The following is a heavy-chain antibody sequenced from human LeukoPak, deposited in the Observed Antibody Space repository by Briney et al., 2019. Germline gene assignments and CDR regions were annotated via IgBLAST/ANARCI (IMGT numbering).Heavy chain of an antibody. V-gene: IGHV3-7*01. Sequence: TGGSLRLSCAASGFTFSSYWMSWVRQAPGKGLGWVANIKQDGREKYYVDSVKGGFTISRDNAKNSLYLQMNSLRAEDTAVYYCAREGLNGDYEDYWGQGTLVTVSS. D-gene: IGHD4-17*01. CDR2: IKQDGREK. CDR3: AREGLNGDYEDY. CDR1: GFTFSSYW. J-gene: IGHJ4*02.